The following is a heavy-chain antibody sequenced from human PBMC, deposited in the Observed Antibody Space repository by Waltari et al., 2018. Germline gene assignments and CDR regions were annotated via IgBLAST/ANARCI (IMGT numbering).Heavy chain of an antibody. CDR1: GFTFSSYS. CDR2: ISSSSSTI. Sequence: EVQLVESGGGLVQPGGSLRLSCAASGFTFSSYSLHWVRQAPGKGLEWVSYISSSSSTIYYADSVKGRFTISRDNAKNSLYLQMNSLRAEDTAVYYCARDSAGATGDYYYGMDVWGQGTTVTVSS. J-gene: IGHJ6*02. D-gene: IGHD1-26*01. V-gene: IGHV3-48*01. CDR3: ARDSAGATGDYYYGMDV.